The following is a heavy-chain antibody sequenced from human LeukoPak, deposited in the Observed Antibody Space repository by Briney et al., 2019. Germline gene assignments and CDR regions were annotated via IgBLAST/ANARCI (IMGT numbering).Heavy chain of an antibody. CDR1: GGSISSYY. Sequence: PSETLSLTCTVSGGSISSYYWSWIRQPPGKGLEWIGYIYYSGSTNYNPSLKSRVTISVDTSKNQFSLKLSSVTAADTAVYYCARGQTLGYCSGGSCRHATPSHFDYWGQGTLVTVSS. D-gene: IGHD2-15*01. J-gene: IGHJ4*02. CDR2: IYYSGST. V-gene: IGHV4-59*12. CDR3: ARGQTLGYCSGGSCRHATPSHFDY.